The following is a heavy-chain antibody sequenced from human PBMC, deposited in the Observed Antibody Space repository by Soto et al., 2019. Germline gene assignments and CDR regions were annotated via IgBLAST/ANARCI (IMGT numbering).Heavy chain of an antibody. CDR3: ARDKMIDDFGLGSLYY. Sequence: SSVKVSCKAFGYTFASFGVSWLPQSPGQGPEWMGWISGYNGKTKYAQKVQGRVTMTTDTSTNTAYMELRSLRSDDTAVYYCARDKMIDDFGLGSLYYWGQGTAVTVSS. CDR2: ISGYNGKT. D-gene: IGHD3-10*01. J-gene: IGHJ4*02. V-gene: IGHV1-18*04. CDR1: GYTFASFG.